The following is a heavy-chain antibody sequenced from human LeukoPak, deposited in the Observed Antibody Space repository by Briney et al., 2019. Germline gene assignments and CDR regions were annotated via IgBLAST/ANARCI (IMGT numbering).Heavy chain of an antibody. CDR1: GYTFTSYY. D-gene: IGHD3-3*01. CDR2: INPSGGST. Sequence: ASVKVSCKASGYTFTSYYMHWVRQAPGQGLEWMGIINPSGGSTSYAQKFQGRVTMTRDTSTSTVYMELSSLRSEDTAVYYCAREPPYDFWSGYYPAGFDYWGQGTLVTVSS. CDR3: AREPPYDFWSGYYPAGFDY. J-gene: IGHJ4*02. V-gene: IGHV1-46*01.